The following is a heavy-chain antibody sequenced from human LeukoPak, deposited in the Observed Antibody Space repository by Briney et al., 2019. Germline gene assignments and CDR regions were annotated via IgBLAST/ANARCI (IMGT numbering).Heavy chain of an antibody. J-gene: IGHJ6*02. Sequence: ASVKVSCKASGYTFTSYGISWVRQAPGQGLEWMGWISAYNGHTNYAQKLQGRVTMTTDASTSTAYMELRSLRSDDTAVYYCARDSIVGATNRHYYYYYGMDVWGQGTTVTVSS. D-gene: IGHD1-26*01. CDR2: ISAYNGHT. CDR3: ARDSIVGATNRHYYYYYGMDV. V-gene: IGHV1-18*01. CDR1: GYTFTSYG.